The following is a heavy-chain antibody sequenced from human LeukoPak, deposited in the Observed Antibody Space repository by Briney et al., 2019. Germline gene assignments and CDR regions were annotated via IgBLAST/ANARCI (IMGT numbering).Heavy chain of an antibody. J-gene: IGHJ4*02. CDR2: ISSSSSTI. CDR1: GFTFSSYA. V-gene: IGHV3-48*02. CDR3: ATRSSGWYYFDY. D-gene: IGHD6-19*01. Sequence: GGSLRLSCAASGFTFSSYAMNWVRQAPGKGQEWVSYISSSSSTIYYADSVKGRFTISRDNAKNSLYLQMNSLRDDDTAVYYCATRSSGWYYFDYWGQGTLVTVSS.